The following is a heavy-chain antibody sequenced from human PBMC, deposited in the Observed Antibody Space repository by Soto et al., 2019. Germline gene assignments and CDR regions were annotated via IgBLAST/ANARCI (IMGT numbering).Heavy chain of an antibody. CDR3: ARGWEDIVVVVAATSYYYYYYMDV. CDR2: MNPNSGNT. D-gene: IGHD2-15*01. Sequence: GASVKASCKASGYTFTSYDINWVRQATGQGPEWMGWMNPNSGNTGYAQKFQGRVTMTRNTSISTAYMELSSLRSEDTAVYYCARGWEDIVVVVAATSYYYYYYMDVWGKGTTVTVSS. J-gene: IGHJ6*03. CDR1: GYTFTSYD. V-gene: IGHV1-8*01.